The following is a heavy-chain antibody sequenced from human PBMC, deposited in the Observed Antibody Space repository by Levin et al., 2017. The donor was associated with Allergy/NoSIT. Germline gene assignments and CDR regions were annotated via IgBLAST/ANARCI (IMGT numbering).Heavy chain of an antibody. CDR3: AKADCSGSDCYSADY. V-gene: IGHV3-23*01. CDR1: GFRFSCYA. CDR2: ISGSSTTI. Sequence: QPGGSLRLSCAASGFRFSCYAMRWVRQAPGKGLEWVSAISGSSTTILYADSVKGRFTISRDNSKNTLYLQMNSLRAEDTAVYYCAKADCSGSDCYSADYWGQGTLVTVSS. D-gene: IGHD2-15*01. J-gene: IGHJ4*02.